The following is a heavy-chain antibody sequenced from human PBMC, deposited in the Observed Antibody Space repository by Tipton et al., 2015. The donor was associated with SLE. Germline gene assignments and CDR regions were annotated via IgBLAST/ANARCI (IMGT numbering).Heavy chain of an antibody. Sequence: SLRLSCAASGFTFSSYSMNWVRQAPGKGLEWVSSISSSSSYIYYPGSVKGRFTISRENAKNSLYLQMNSLRAGDTAVYYCARWSDFHYGMDVWGQGTTVTVSS. V-gene: IGHV3-21*01. CDR1: GFTFSSYS. J-gene: IGHJ6*02. CDR2: ISSSSSYI. D-gene: IGHD3-3*01. CDR3: ARWSDFHYGMDV.